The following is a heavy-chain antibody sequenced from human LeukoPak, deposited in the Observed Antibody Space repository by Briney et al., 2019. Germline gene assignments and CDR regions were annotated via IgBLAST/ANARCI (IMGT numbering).Heavy chain of an antibody. Sequence: GGSLRLSCAASGFTFRSYWMYWVRQAPGKGPVWVSRINSDGTSIGYADSVKGRFTISRDNAEDTLYLQMNSLRAEDTAVYYCASGGRVGDIFDIWGQGTMVTVSS. D-gene: IGHD2-15*01. J-gene: IGHJ3*02. CDR3: ASGGRVGDIFDI. V-gene: IGHV3-74*01. CDR1: GFTFRSYW. CDR2: INSDGTSI.